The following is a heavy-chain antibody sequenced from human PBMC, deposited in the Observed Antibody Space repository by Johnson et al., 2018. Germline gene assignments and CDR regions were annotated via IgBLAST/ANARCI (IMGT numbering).Heavy chain of an antibody. D-gene: IGHD5-18*01. CDR1: GFSFSSYS. CDR2: ISGSSSYI. J-gene: IGHJ6*03. CDR3: GKVGEHSYGYGDYYYYRDV. V-gene: IGHV3-21*04. Sequence: VQLVESGGGLVKPGGSLRLSCAASGFSFSSYSMNWVRQAPGKGLEWVSSISGSSSYIYYTDSLKGRFTISRDNAKNSLYLQINSRRAEDTAVYYCGKVGEHSYGYGDYYYYRDVGGKGTTVTVSS.